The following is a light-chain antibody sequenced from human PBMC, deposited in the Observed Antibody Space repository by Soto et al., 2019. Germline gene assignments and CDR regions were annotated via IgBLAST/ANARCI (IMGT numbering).Light chain of an antibody. Sequence: EVVLTKSPGTLSLSPGERATLSCRTSQSISSTYLAWYQQKPGQAPRLLMSGTSRRATGIPDRFSGSGSGTDCTLSISRLEPEDFAGYYCQPYGDSPPFTVGPGTKVDVK. CDR2: GTS. V-gene: IGKV3-20*01. J-gene: IGKJ3*01. CDR1: QSISSTY. CDR3: QPYGDSPPFT.